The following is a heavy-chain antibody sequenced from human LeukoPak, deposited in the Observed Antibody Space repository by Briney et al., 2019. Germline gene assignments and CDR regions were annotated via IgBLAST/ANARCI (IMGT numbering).Heavy chain of an antibody. J-gene: IGHJ4*02. V-gene: IGHV1-2*02. CDR2: INPNSGGT. CDR1: GYTFTGYY. D-gene: IGHD5/OR15-5a*01. CDR3: ARDFPSRVPRSFDY. Sequence: AASVKVSCKASGYTFTGYYMHWGLQAHGQRLEWMGWINPNSGGTNYAQKFQGRVTMTRDTSISTAYMELSRLRSDDTAVYYCARDFPSRVPRSFDYWGQGTLVTVSS.